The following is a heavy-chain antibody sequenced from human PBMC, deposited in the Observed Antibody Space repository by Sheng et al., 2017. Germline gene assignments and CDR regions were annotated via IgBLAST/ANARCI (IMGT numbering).Heavy chain of an antibody. Sequence: QVQLVQSGAEVKKPGSSVKVSCKASGGTFSSYTISWVRQAPGQGLEWMGRIIPILGITNYAHKFQGRVTITADKSTSTAYMQLSSLRSEDTAVYYCARDLEVPMTVLWGRGTLVTVSS. V-gene: IGHV1-69*08. CDR3: ARDLEVPMTVL. CDR1: GGTFSSYT. CDR2: IIPILGIT. J-gene: IGHJ2*01. D-gene: IGHD3-10*01.